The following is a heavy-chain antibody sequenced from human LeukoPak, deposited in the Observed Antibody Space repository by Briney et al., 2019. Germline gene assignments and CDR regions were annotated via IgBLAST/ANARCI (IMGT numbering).Heavy chain of an antibody. CDR2: INNDGTTT. D-gene: IGHD3-10*01. CDR1: GFTFSGAW. Sequence: GGSLRLSCAASGFTFSGAWLHWVRQAPGKGLVWVSRINNDGTTTKYADSVKGRFTISRDNAKNTLHLQMNSLRAEDTAVYYCARVSGPGMNEYFHLWGQGTLVTVSS. V-gene: IGHV3-74*01. J-gene: IGHJ1*01. CDR3: ARVSGPGMNEYFHL.